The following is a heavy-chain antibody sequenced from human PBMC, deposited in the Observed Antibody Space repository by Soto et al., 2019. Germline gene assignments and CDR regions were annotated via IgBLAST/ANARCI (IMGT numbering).Heavy chain of an antibody. CDR2: IWYDGSNR. D-gene: IGHD1-7*01. V-gene: IGHV3-33*01. CDR3: AAATTWNFHFHY. J-gene: IGHJ4*02. Sequence: QVQLVESGGGVVQPGTSLRLSCAASGFTISTHGMHWVRQAPGKGREWVANIWYDGSNRFYADSVKGRFTISKDNSKNTLYLQMSSRRAEDTAVYYCAAATTWNFHFHYWGQGTQVTVSS. CDR1: GFTISTHG.